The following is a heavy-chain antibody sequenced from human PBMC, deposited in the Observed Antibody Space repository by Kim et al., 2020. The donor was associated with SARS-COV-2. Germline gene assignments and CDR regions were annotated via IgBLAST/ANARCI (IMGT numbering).Heavy chain of an antibody. CDR2: ISGSGGST. CDR3: AEDRGSSWLNSDY. V-gene: IGHV3-23*01. Sequence: GGSLRLSCAASGFTFSSYSMSWVRQAPGKGLEWVSAISGSGGSTYYADSVKGRFTISRDNYKNTLYLQMNSLRAEDTAVYYCAEDRGSSWLNSDYWGQGTLVTVSS. J-gene: IGHJ4*02. D-gene: IGHD6-13*01. CDR1: GFTFSSYS.